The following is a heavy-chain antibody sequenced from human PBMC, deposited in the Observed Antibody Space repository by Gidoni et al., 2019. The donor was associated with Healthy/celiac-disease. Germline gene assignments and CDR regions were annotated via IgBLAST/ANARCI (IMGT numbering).Heavy chain of an antibody. J-gene: IGHJ4*02. CDR2: IYYSGST. D-gene: IGHD3-10*01. CDR1: GGSVRISTYY. Sequence: QLQLQASGPGLVKPSETLSLTCTVSGGSVRISTYYWGWIRPPPGKGLEWIGSIYYSGSTYYNPSLKSRVTISVDTSKNQFSLKLSSVTAADTAVYYCARQVAGRGVIIMRGPFGFWGQGTLVTVSS. V-gene: IGHV4-39*01. CDR3: ARQVAGRGVIIMRGPFGF.